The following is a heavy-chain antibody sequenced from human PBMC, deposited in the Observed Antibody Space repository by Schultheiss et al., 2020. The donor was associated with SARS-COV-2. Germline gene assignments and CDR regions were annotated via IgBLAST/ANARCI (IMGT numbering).Heavy chain of an antibody. CDR1: GGSISSGGYS. D-gene: IGHD4-11*01. CDR2: IYHSGST. CDR3: ARGGRTTVTTPGSWFDP. Sequence: SQTLSLTCAVSGGSISSGGYSWSWIRQPPGKGLEWIGYIYHSGSTYYNPSLKSRVTISVDRSKNQFSLKLSSVTAADTAVYYCARGGRTTVTTPGSWFDPWGQGTLVTVSS. J-gene: IGHJ5*02. V-gene: IGHV4-30-2*01.